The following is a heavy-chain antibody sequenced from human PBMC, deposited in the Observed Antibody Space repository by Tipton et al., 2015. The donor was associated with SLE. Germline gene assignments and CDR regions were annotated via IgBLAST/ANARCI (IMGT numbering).Heavy chain of an antibody. D-gene: IGHD2-8*02. V-gene: IGHV3-7*01. J-gene: IGHJ4*02. CDR3: AREISSGAFDY. Sequence: SLRLSCAASGFTFKDYAMSWVRQAPGKGLEWVANIKEDGSDKNYVDSVRGRFTISRDNAKDSMFLQMNNLRGEDTAQYYCAREISSGAFDYWGRGILVTVSS. CDR2: IKEDGSDK. CDR1: GFTFKDYA.